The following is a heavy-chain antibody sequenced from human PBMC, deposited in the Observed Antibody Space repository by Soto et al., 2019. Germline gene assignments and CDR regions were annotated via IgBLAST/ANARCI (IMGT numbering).Heavy chain of an antibody. CDR1: GGSISSGEYY. CDR3: ATKAGGHFDY. V-gene: IGHV4-30-4*01. CDR2: IYYSGTT. Sequence: SETLSLTCNVSGGSISSGEYYWTWIRQPPGKGLEWLGYIYYSGTTYYNPSLKSRLTISLDTSKNQFSLKLSSVTAADTAMYYCATKAGGHFDYWGQGTLVTVSS. J-gene: IGHJ4*02. D-gene: IGHD6-25*01.